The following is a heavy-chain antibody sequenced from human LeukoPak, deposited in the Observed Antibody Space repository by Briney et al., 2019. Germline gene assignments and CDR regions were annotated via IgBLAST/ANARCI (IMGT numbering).Heavy chain of an antibody. V-gene: IGHV1-2*06. D-gene: IGHD6-13*01. Sequence: ASVKVSCKASGYTFTGYYMHWGRQAPGQGLEWMGRINPNSGGTNYAQKFQGRVTMTRDTSISTAYMELSSLRSDDTAVYYCARWRQQPDYNYYYYMDVWGKGTTVTVSS. CDR3: ARWRQQPDYNYYYYMDV. J-gene: IGHJ6*03. CDR2: INPNSGGT. CDR1: GYTFTGYY.